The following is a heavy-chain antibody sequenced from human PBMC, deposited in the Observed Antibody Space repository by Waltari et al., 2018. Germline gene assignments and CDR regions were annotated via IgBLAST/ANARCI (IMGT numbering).Heavy chain of an antibody. V-gene: IGHV4-59*01. J-gene: IGHJ3*02. CDR1: GGSISSYY. CDR3: ARMFPWELPPGDAFDI. CDR2: IYYSGST. Sequence: QVQLQESGPGLVKPSETLSLTCTVSGGSISSYYWSWIRQPPGKGLEGIGYIYYSGSTNFNPPLKSRVTISVDTSKNPFSLKPGSCTAADTAVYYCARMFPWELPPGDAFDIWGQGTMVTVSS. D-gene: IGHD1-26*01.